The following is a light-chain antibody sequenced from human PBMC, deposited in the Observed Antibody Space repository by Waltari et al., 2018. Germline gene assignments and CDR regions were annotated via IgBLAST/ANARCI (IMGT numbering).Light chain of an antibody. Sequence: SYELTQPPSVSVSPGPTARITCSGDALSDHYAYWYQWNPGQAPVVLIYKDSERPSGIPERFSGSSSGTTVTLIISGVQAEDEADYYCQSADSSDTVFGGGTKLTVL. V-gene: IGLV3-25*03. CDR2: KDS. CDR3: QSADSSDTV. CDR1: ALSDHY. J-gene: IGLJ2*01.